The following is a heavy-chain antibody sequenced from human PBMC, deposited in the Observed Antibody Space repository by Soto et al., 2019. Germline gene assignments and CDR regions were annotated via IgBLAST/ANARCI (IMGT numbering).Heavy chain of an antibody. CDR1: GFTFSHYG. CDR2: ISYDGSNK. V-gene: IGHV3-30*03. CDR3: ARYSGKYQGPIDY. Sequence: QVQLVESGGGVVQPGRSLRLSCAASGFTFSHYGIHWVRQAPGKGLEWLAVISYDGSNKHYADSVKGRFTVSRDNSKNTLYLQINNMIAEDTAVYFCARYSGKYQGPIDYWGQGTLVTVSS. D-gene: IGHD1-26*01. J-gene: IGHJ4*02.